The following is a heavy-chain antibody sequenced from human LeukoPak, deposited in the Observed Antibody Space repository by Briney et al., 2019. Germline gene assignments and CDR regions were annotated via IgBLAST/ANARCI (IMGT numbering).Heavy chain of an antibody. CDR1: GYSFTGYY. CDR2: INPNNGDT. J-gene: IGHJ4*02. Sequence: ASVKVSCKASGYSFTGYYMYWVRQAPGQGLEWMGRINPNNGDTNHAQKFQGRVTMTRDTSINIAYMELSRLRSDDTAMYYCVRDLSGITTTSRGDDYWGQGTLVTVSS. CDR3: VRDLSGITTTSRGDDY. D-gene: IGHD1-20*01. V-gene: IGHV1-2*06.